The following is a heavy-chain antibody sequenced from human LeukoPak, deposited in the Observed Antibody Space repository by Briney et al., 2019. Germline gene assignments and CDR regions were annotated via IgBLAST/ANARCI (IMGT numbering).Heavy chain of an antibody. Sequence: PSETLSLTCTVSGGSISSSSYYWGWIRQPPGKGLEWIGSIYYSGSTYYNPSLKSRVTISVDTSKNQFSLKLSSVTAADTAVYYCAREVSYMKWLVPFGYWGQGTLVTVSS. CDR3: AREVSYMKWLVPFGY. J-gene: IGHJ4*02. V-gene: IGHV4-39*07. CDR1: GGSISSSSYY. D-gene: IGHD6-19*01. CDR2: IYYSGST.